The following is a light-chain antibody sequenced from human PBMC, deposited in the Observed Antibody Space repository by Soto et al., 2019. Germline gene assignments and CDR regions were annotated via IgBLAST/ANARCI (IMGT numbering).Light chain of an antibody. Sequence: IQLTQSPSSPSASVGDGVTITCRASHGVSSYLAWYQQKPGKAPKLMIYGASTLQGGVPSRFSGSGSGTDGTLTISSLKTEDFATYYCQQANSFTITFGQGTRLEIK. CDR3: QQANSFTIT. CDR1: HGVSSY. CDR2: GAS. V-gene: IGKV1-9*01. J-gene: IGKJ5*01.